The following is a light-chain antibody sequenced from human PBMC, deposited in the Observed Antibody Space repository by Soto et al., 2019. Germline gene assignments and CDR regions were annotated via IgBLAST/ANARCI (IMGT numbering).Light chain of an antibody. CDR2: EVS. J-gene: IGLJ3*02. CDR1: SSDVGGYNY. Sequence: QSALTQPASVSGSPGQSITISCTGISSDVGGYNYVSWYQQHPGKAPKLMIYEVSNRPSGISNRFSGSKSGNTASLTISGLQAEDEGNYYCSSYRSGSTPWVFGGGTKLTVL. V-gene: IGLV2-14*01. CDR3: SSYRSGSTPWV.